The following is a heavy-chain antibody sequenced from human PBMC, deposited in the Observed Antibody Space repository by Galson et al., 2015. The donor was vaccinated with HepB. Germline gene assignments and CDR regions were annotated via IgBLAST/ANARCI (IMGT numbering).Heavy chain of an antibody. Sequence: SVKVSCKASGYSFTQYGISWVRQAPGQGLEWMGWMNTNTGKPTYAPGFAGRFVFSLDTSVTTAYLQISSLETDDTAVYYCARSPLRFLDWLPYYDYYYMDVWGEGTTVTVSS. V-gene: IGHV7-4-1*02. CDR2: MNTNTGKP. CDR1: GYSFTQYG. CDR3: ARSPLRFLDWLPYYDYYYMDV. D-gene: IGHD3-3*01. J-gene: IGHJ6*03.